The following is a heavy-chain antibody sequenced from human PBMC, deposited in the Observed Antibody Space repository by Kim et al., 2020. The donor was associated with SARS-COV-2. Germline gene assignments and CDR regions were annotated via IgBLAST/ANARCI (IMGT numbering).Heavy chain of an antibody. CDR2: ISSSSSYI. CDR3: ARDAQPGSDGSGSYDLLYYYYGMDV. CDR1: GFTFSSYS. D-gene: IGHD3-10*01. V-gene: IGHV3-21*01. J-gene: IGHJ6*02. Sequence: GGSLRLSCAASGFTFSSYSMNWVRQAPGKGLEWVSSISSSSSYIYYADSVKGRFTISRDNAKNSLYLQMNSLRAEDTAVYYCARDAQPGSDGSGSYDLLYYYYGMDVWGQGTTVTVSS.